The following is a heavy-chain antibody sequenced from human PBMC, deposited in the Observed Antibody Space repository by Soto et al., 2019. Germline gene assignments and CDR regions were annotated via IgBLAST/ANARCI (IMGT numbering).Heavy chain of an antibody. J-gene: IGHJ4*02. CDR3: AKVRENYGSDC. CDR2: TRNKASSYTT. Sequence: GGSLRLSCAASGFSFSDYYINWVRQAPGKGLEWVGRTRNKASSYTTDYAAFVKGRFTISRDDSKNLIYLQMNSLKTEDTAVYYCAKVRENYGSDCWGRGTLVTVSS. D-gene: IGHD3-10*01. CDR1: GFSFSDYY. V-gene: IGHV3-72*01.